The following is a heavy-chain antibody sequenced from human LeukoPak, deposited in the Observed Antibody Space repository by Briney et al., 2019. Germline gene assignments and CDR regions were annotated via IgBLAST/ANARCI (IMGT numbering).Heavy chain of an antibody. CDR1: GYTFTSYY. V-gene: IGHV1-46*01. D-gene: IGHD4/OR15-4a*01. CDR2: INPSSGAT. Sequence: ASVKVSCKTSGYTFTSYYIHWVRQAPGQGLEWMGIINPSSGATNYAQKFQGRVTVTRDTSTSTVYMELSSLRSEDTAVYHCARENGANNYHYKYFDYWGQGTLVTVSS. CDR3: ARENGANNYHYKYFDY. J-gene: IGHJ4*02.